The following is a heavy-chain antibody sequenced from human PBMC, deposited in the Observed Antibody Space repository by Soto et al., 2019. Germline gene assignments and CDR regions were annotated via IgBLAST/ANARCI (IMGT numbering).Heavy chain of an antibody. Sequence: PGGSLRLSCAASGFTFSSYAMSWVRQAPGKGLEWVSGISGSGNSTYYADSVKGRFTISRDNSKNTLNLQMSNLRADDTAVYYCARGGPNYDSYRYYYSYYAMDVWGQGTTVTVSS. D-gene: IGHD3-22*01. V-gene: IGHV3-23*01. J-gene: IGHJ6*02. CDR2: ISGSGNST. CDR1: GFTFSSYA. CDR3: ARGGPNYDSYRYYYSYYAMDV.